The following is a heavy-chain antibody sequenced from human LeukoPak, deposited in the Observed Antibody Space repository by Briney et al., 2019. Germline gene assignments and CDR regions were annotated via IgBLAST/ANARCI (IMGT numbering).Heavy chain of an antibody. D-gene: IGHD2-2*02. Sequence: ASVKVSCEVSGYTLTELSMHWVRQAPGKGLEWMGGFDPEDGETIYAQKFQGRVTMTEDTSTDTAYMELSSLRSEDTAVYYCATGSQPAAIPLYYYYGMDAWGQGTTVTVSS. CDR1: GYTLTELS. CDR3: ATGSQPAAIPLYYYYGMDA. CDR2: FDPEDGET. J-gene: IGHJ6*02. V-gene: IGHV1-24*01.